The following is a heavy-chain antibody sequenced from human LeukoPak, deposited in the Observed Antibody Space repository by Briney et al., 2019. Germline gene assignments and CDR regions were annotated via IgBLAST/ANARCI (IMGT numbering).Heavy chain of an antibody. D-gene: IGHD6-19*01. Sequence: SETLSLTCAVYGGSFSGYYWSWIRQPPGKGLEWIGEINHSGSTNYNPSLKSRVTISVDTSKNLFSLKLSSVTAADTAVYYCARGNSSGWPLDYWGQGTLVTVSS. CDR1: GGSFSGYY. CDR2: INHSGST. CDR3: ARGNSSGWPLDY. V-gene: IGHV4-34*01. J-gene: IGHJ4*02.